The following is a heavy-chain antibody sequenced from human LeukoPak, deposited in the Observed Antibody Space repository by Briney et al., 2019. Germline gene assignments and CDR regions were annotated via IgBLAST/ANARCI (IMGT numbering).Heavy chain of an antibody. J-gene: IGHJ3*02. CDR3: ARPYSGYELDAFDI. D-gene: IGHD5-12*01. V-gene: IGHV1-69*02. CDR1: GGTFSSYT. CDR2: IIPILGIA. Sequence: SVKVSCKASGGTFSSYTISWVRQAPGQGLEWMGRIIPILGIANYAQKFQGRVTITADKSTSTAYMELSSLRSEDTAVYYCARPYSGYELDAFDIWGQGSMVTVSS.